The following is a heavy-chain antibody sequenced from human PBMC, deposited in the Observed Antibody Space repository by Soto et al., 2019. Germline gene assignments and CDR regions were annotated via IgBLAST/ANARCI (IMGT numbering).Heavy chain of an antibody. CDR3: ARSLRGGLPTVTLHAY. D-gene: IGHD4-17*01. J-gene: IGHJ4*02. CDR2: ICHNGDT. CDR1: GASITYYY. V-gene: IGHV4-59*01. Sequence: QVLLQESGPGLVKPSEPLYLTCSVAGASITYYYWAWVRQPPGKGLQWIGNICHNGDTKCNPSLKSRVTLAVDSSKRQFSLKLTSVSAADTAVYFCARSLRGGLPTVTLHAYWGQGMLVTVSS.